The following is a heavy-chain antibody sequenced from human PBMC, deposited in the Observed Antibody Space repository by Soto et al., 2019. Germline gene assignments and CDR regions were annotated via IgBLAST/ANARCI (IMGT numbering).Heavy chain of an antibody. CDR2: IIPIFGTA. CDR1: GGTFSSYA. CDR3: ARYLRNFDWLTGDGMDV. J-gene: IGHJ6*02. V-gene: IGHV1-69*01. Sequence: QVQLVQSGAEVKKPGSSVKVSCKASGGTFSSYAISWVRQAPGQGLEWMGGIIPIFGTANYAQKFQGRVTITADESTSTAYMELSSLRSEDTAVYYCARYLRNFDWLTGDGMDVWGQGTTVTVSS. D-gene: IGHD3-9*01.